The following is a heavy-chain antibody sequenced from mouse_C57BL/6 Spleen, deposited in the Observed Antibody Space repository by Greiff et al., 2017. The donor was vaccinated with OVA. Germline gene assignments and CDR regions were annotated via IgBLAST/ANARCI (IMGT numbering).Heavy chain of an antibody. V-gene: IGHV1-64*01. D-gene: IGHD1-1*01. CDR3: ARYYYGSRGYVDV. CDR2: IHPNSGST. CDR1: GYTFTSYW. Sequence: VQLQQPGAELVKPGASVKLSCKASGYTFTSYWMHWVKQRPGQGLEWIGMIHPNSGSTNYNEKFKSKATLTVDKSSSTAYRQLSSLTSEDSAVYYCARYYYGSRGYVDVWGTGTTVTVSS. J-gene: IGHJ1*03.